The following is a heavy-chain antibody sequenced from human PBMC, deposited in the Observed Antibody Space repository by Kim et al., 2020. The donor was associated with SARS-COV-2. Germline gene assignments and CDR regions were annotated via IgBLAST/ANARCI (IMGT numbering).Heavy chain of an antibody. J-gene: IGHJ6*02. CDR3: AKDRAQLDYYYYGMDV. V-gene: IGHV3-33*06. Sequence: GRSLRLSCAASGFTFSSYGMHWVRQAPGKGLEWVVVIWYDGSNKYYADSVKGRFTISRDNSKNTLYLQMNSLRAEDTAVYYCAKDRAQLDYYYYGMDVWGQGTTVTVSS. CDR1: GFTFSSYG. CDR2: IWYDGSNK.